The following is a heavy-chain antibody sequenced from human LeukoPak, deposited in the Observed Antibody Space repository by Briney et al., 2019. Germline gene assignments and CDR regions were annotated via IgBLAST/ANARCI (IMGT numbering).Heavy chain of an antibody. J-gene: IGHJ6*04. CDR3: ARGRGSGTYYTRGYYMDV. D-gene: IGHD3-10*01. Sequence: GGSLRLSCAASGFTFSSYEMNWVRQGPGKGLEWVSYINSSESTIYYADSVKGRFTISRDNGKNSLYLQMYSLRAEDTAVYYCARGRGSGTYYTRGYYMDVWGKGTTVTISS. CDR1: GFTFSSYE. CDR2: INSSESTI. V-gene: IGHV3-48*03.